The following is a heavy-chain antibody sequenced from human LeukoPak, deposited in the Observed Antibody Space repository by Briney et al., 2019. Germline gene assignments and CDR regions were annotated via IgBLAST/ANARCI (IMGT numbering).Heavy chain of an antibody. Sequence: AAVKVSCKASGYTFTSYGISWVRQAPGQGLEWMGWISGYNGNTKYAQKLQGRVTMTTDTSTSTAYMELRSLRSDDTAVYYCARADYCSGGSCYSGNFDYWGQGTLVTVSS. CDR3: ARADYCSGGSCYSGNFDY. J-gene: IGHJ4*02. V-gene: IGHV1-18*01. D-gene: IGHD2-15*01. CDR2: ISGYNGNT. CDR1: GYTFTSYG.